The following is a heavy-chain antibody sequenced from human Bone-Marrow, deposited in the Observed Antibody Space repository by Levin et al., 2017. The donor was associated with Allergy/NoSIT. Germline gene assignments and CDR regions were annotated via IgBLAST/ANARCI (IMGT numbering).Heavy chain of an antibody. D-gene: IGHD3-3*01. CDR2: INHSGST. Sequence: SETLSLTCAVYGGSFSGYYWSWIRQPPGKGLEWIGEINHSGSTNYNPSLKSRVTISVDTSKNQFSLKLSSVTAADTAVYYCARYGGLGFLRWGQGSLVTVSS. CDR3: ARYGGLGFLR. V-gene: IGHV4-34*01. CDR1: GGSFSGYY. J-gene: IGHJ4*02.